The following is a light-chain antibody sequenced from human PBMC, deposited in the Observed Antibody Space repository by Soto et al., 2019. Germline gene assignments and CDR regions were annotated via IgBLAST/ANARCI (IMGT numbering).Light chain of an antibody. CDR3: HSYDKWPPGT. V-gene: IGKV3D-15*01. CDR1: QSVSTN. CDR2: DAS. Sequence: EIVMTQFPATLSESPGERVTLSCRASQSVSTNVAWYQQKPGEAPRLLIFDASARAVDIPGRFRGSVSGTEFTLTISSLQPEDFAVYFCHSYDKWPPGTFGQGTKVDIK. J-gene: IGKJ1*01.